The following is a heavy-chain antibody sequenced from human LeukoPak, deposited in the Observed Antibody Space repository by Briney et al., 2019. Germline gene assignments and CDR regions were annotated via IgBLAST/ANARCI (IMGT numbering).Heavy chain of an antibody. J-gene: IGHJ4*02. CDR1: GYTFTSYG. CDR3: ATPHSDSSGYFDY. CDR2: MSPYDGNI. D-gene: IGHD3-22*01. Sequence: ASVKVSCKTSGYTFTSYGISWVRQAPGQGLEWMGWMSPYDGNIKYAQKFQGRVTVTTDTSTSTAYMELRSLRSDDTAVYYCATPHSDSSGYFDYWGQGTLVTVSS. V-gene: IGHV1-18*01.